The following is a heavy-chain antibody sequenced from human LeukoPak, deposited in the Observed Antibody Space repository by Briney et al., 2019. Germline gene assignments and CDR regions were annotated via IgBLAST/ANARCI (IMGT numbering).Heavy chain of an antibody. V-gene: IGHV4-4*07. J-gene: IGHJ6*03. Sequence: SETLSLTCAVYGGSFSGYYWSWIRQPAGKGLEWIGRIYTSGSTNYNPSLKSRVTMSVDTSKNQFSLKLSSVTAADTAVYYCARESTSCWHLPLCYYYYMDVWGKGTTVTISS. CDR3: ARESTSCWHLPLCYYYYMDV. CDR2: IYTSGST. D-gene: IGHD2-2*01. CDR1: GGSFSGYY.